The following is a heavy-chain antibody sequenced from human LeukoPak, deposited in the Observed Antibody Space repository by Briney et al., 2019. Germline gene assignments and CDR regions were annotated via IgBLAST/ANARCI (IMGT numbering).Heavy chain of an antibody. V-gene: IGHV3-21*01. CDR3: ARDLSAGVVVAAASDY. J-gene: IGHJ4*02. CDR2: ISSSSNYI. Sequence: GGSLRLSCVASGFTFSSYSMNWVRQAPGKGLEWVSSISSSSNYIYYADSVKGRFTISRDNAKNSLYLQMNSLRAEDTAVYYCARDLSAGVVVAAASDYWGQGTLVTVSS. D-gene: IGHD2-15*01. CDR1: GFTFSSYS.